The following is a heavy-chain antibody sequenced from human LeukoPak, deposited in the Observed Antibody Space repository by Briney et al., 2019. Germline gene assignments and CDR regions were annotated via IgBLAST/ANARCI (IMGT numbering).Heavy chain of an antibody. CDR2: ISGSVRST. J-gene: IGHJ4*02. Sequence: GGALRLSCAASGCTFSSYAMSGGRQAPGKGGEGGSAISGSVRSTYYADSVKGRFTISRDNSTNTLYLQMNSLRAEDTAFFYCAKAPIRYFDPVDYWGQGTLVTVSS. V-gene: IGHV3-23*01. D-gene: IGHD3-9*01. CDR3: AKAPIRYFDPVDY. CDR1: GCTFSSYA.